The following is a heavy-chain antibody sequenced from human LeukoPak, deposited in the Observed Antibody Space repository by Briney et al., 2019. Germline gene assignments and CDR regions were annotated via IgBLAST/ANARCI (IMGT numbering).Heavy chain of an antibody. D-gene: IGHD1-26*01. Sequence: SETLSLTCTVSGGSISSYYWSWIRQPPGKGLEWIGYIFYSGSTNYNPSLKSRVTISVDTSKNQFSVELSSVTAADTAVYYCARHPPKSFFDYWGQGTLVTVSS. CDR1: GGSISSYY. CDR3: ARHPPKSFFDY. CDR2: IFYSGST. J-gene: IGHJ4*02. V-gene: IGHV4-59*08.